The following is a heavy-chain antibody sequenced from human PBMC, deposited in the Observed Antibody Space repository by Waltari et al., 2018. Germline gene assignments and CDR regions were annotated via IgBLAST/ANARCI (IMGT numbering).Heavy chain of an antibody. CDR2: VFHNGTA. J-gene: IGHJ3*02. CDR3: ARYDDGFQI. Sequence: QVQLQESGPGLVEPSQHLSLTCSVSGGIIVSTYYYWSWNRQTPGMDLEWIGYVFHNGTAYYNPSLSDRATRSSDTSKNQFFLSLTSVTAADTAFYDCARYDDGFQIWSQGTVVTVSS. CDR1: GGIIVSTYYY. D-gene: IGHD3-16*01. V-gene: IGHV4-30-4*08.